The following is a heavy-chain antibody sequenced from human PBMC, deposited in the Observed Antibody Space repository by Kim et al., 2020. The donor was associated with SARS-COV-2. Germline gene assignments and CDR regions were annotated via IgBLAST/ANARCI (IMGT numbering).Heavy chain of an antibody. D-gene: IGHD3-10*01. CDR1: GFTFSSYG. CDR3: AKLIWFGELLYYYYGMDV. V-gene: IGHV3-30*18. Sequence: GGSLRLSCAASGFTFSSYGMHWVRQAPGKGLEWVAVISYDGSNKYYADSVKGRFTISRDNSKNTLYLQMNSLRAEDTAVYYCAKLIWFGELLYYYYGMDVWGQGTTVTVSS. J-gene: IGHJ6*02. CDR2: ISYDGSNK.